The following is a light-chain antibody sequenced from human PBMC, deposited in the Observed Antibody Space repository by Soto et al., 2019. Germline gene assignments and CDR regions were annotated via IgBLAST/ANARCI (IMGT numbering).Light chain of an antibody. CDR2: HVT. CDR1: SSDVGAYNY. CDR3: SSYTSSSTYA. V-gene: IGLV2-14*03. Sequence: ALTQAASGSGFPGESIGISYTRNSSDVGAYNYVSWYQHHPGKAPKLMIYHVTNRPSGVSDRFSGSKSGNTASLTISGLQADHEADYYCSSYTSSSTYAFGTGTQLTVL. J-gene: IGLJ1*01.